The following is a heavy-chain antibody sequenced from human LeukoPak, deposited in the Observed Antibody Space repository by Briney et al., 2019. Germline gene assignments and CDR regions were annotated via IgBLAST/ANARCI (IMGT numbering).Heavy chain of an antibody. CDR3: ARSDSPRYYYYYYMDV. CDR1: GYTFSDYY. V-gene: IGHV1-2*02. CDR2: INSKTGGT. Sequence: ASVNVSCEASGYTFSDYYIHWVRQAPGQGLQWMAWINSKTGGTNYAQNFQGRVTVSRETSISTAYLELSGLMSDDTAVYYCARSDSPRYYYYYYMDVRGKGTMVTVSS. D-gene: IGHD2-21*01. J-gene: IGHJ6*03.